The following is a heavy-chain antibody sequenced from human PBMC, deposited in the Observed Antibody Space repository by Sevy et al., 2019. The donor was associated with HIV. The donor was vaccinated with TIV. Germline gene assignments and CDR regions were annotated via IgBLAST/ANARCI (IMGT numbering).Heavy chain of an antibody. CDR3: ARYEEDTTLVNAFDI. V-gene: IGHV3-21*01. Sequence: GGSLRLSCAASGFTFSSYIINWVRQAPGKGLEWVSSISNTGIYIYYEHLLKGRFTISRDNAKNSLYLQMNSLRAEDTAVYYCARYEEDTTLVNAFDIWGQGTMVTVSS. J-gene: IGHJ3*02. D-gene: IGHD5-18*01. CDR2: ISNTGIYI. CDR1: GFTFSSYI.